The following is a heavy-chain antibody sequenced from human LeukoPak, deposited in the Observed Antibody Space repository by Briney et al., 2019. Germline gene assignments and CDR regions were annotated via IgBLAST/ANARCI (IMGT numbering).Heavy chain of an antibody. J-gene: IGHJ4*02. CDR1: GGSISSGGYS. V-gene: IGHV4-30-2*01. Sequence: KSSETLSLTCTVSGGSISSGGYSWSWLRQPPGKGLEWIGYIYHSGSTYYNPSLKSRVTISVDRSKNQFSLRLSSVTAADTAVYYCAREPGYYGSGSYYNVPRRFDYWGQGTLVTVSS. CDR2: IYHSGST. D-gene: IGHD3-10*01. CDR3: AREPGYYGSGSYYNVPRRFDY.